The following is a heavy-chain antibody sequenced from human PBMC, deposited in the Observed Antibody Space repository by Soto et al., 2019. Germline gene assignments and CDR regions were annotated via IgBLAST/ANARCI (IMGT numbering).Heavy chain of an antibody. J-gene: IGHJ3*02. Sequence: EVQLLESGGGLVQPGGSLRLSCAASGLTFSSYAMNWVRHVPGKGLEWVSIIGASGETTFYADSVKGRFTISRDISNNTLYLQMNSLRAEDTALYYCTRRIKEDAFDIWGQGTMVTVSS. CDR2: IGASGETT. CDR1: GLTFSSYA. V-gene: IGHV3-23*01. CDR3: TRRIKEDAFDI. D-gene: IGHD2-15*01.